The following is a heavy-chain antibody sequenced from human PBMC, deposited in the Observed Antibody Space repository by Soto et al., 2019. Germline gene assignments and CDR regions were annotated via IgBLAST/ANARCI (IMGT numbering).Heavy chain of an antibody. J-gene: IGHJ5*02. Sequence: GGSLRLSCAASGFTFSSYAMNWVRQAPGKGLEWVSGISGSGGSTYYADSVKGRFTISRDNSKNTLYLQMNSLRAEDTAVYYCAKGGIAVVPAATVWFDPWGQGTLVTVSS. D-gene: IGHD2-2*01. CDR3: AKGGIAVVPAATVWFDP. CDR2: ISGSGGST. CDR1: GFTFSSYA. V-gene: IGHV3-23*01.